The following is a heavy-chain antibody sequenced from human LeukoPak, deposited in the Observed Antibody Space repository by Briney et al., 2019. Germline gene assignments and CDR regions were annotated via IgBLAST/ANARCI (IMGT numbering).Heavy chain of an antibody. J-gene: IGHJ3*02. CDR1: GFTFSTYW. CDR2: ISGSGGST. D-gene: IGHD7-27*01. Sequence: GGSLRLSCAASGFTFSTYWMSWVRQAPGKGLEWVSAISGSGGSTYCADSVKGRFTISRDNSKNTLYLQMNSLRAEDTAVYYCAKDTEVLTGDAFDIWGQGTMVTVSS. V-gene: IGHV3-23*01. CDR3: AKDTEVLTGDAFDI.